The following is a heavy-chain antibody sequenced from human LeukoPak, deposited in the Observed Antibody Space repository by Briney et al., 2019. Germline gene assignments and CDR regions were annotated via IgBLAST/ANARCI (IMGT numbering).Heavy chain of an antibody. V-gene: IGHV3-7*01. Sequence: GGTLRLSCAASGFTFSSYGMSWVRQAPGKGLEWVATVKLDGSRTHYVDSVKGRFTISRDNAKNSVYLQMNSLRAEDTAVYYCARFMDYWGPGTMVTVSS. CDR3: ARFMDY. CDR1: GFTFSSYG. J-gene: IGHJ4*02. D-gene: IGHD3-16*01. CDR2: VKLDGSRT.